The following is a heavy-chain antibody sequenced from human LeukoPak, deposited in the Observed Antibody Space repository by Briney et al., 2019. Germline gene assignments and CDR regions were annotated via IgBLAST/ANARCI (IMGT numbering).Heavy chain of an antibody. D-gene: IGHD5-24*01. V-gene: IGHV3-64D*06. CDR2: ISSNGGST. Sequence: GGSLRLSCSASGFTFSDYAMHWVRQAPGKGLEYVSEISSNGGSTYYADSVKGRFTISRDNSKNTLYLQMSSLRAEDTAVYYCVKDSEMATINAFDIWGQGTMVTVSS. CDR3: VKDSEMATINAFDI. J-gene: IGHJ3*02. CDR1: GFTFSDYA.